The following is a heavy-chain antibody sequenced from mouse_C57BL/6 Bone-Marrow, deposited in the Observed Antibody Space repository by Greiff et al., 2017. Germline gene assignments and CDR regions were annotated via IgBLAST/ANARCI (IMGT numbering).Heavy chain of an antibody. CDR3: ARLPFFAY. CDR2: ISNLAYSI. CDR1: GFTFSDYG. V-gene: IGHV5-15*01. Sequence: EVMLVESGGGLVQPGGSLKLSCAASGFTFSDYGMAWVRQAPRKGPEWVAFISNLAYSIYYADTVTGRFTISRENAKNTLYLEMSSLRSEDTAMYYCARLPFFAYWGQGTLVTVSA. J-gene: IGHJ3*01.